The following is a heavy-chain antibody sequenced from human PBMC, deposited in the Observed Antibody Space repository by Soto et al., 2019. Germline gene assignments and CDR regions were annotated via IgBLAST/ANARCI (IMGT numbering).Heavy chain of an antibody. CDR3: AELSTTVVTTRGGWFDP. J-gene: IGHJ5*02. CDR1: GGSFSGYY. Sequence: PSETLSLTGAVYGGSFSGYYWSWIRQPPGKGLEWIGEINHSGSTNYNPSLKSRVTISVDTSKNQFSLKLSSVTAAVTAVYYCAELSTTVVTTRGGWFDPWGQGTLGTVS. V-gene: IGHV4-34*01. CDR2: INHSGST. D-gene: IGHD4-17*01.